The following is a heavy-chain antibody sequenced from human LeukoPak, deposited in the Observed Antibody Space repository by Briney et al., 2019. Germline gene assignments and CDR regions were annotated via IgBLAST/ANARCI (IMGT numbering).Heavy chain of an antibody. D-gene: IGHD3-9*01. CDR1: GYTFTSYG. V-gene: IGHV1-18*01. CDR3: ARERRRYFDFAAFDP. Sequence: ASVEVSCKASGYTFTSYGISWVRQAPGQGLEWMGWISAYNGNTNYAQKLQGRVTMTTDTSTSTAYMELRSLRSDDTAVYYCARERRRYFDFAAFDPWGQGTLVTVSS. J-gene: IGHJ5*02. CDR2: ISAYNGNT.